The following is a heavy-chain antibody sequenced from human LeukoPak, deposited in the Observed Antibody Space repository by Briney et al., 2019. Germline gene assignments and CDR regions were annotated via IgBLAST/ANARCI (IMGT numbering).Heavy chain of an antibody. Sequence: AGGSLRLSCAASGFTFSSYGMHWVRQAPGKGLEWVAFIRYDGSNKYYADSVKGRFTISRDNSKNTLYLQMNSLRAEDTAVYYCATGGLRYGVPQDAFDIWGQGTMVTVSS. V-gene: IGHV3-30*02. CDR1: GFTFSSYG. D-gene: IGHD4-17*01. CDR3: ATGGLRYGVPQDAFDI. CDR2: IRYDGSNK. J-gene: IGHJ3*02.